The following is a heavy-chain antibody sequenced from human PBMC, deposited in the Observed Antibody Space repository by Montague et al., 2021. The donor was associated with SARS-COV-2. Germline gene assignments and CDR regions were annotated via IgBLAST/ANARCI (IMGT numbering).Heavy chain of an antibody. CDR1: GGSISSSSYY. J-gene: IGHJ6*02. CDR2: IYYTGST. D-gene: IGHD3-22*01. V-gene: IGHV4-39*07. CDR3: ARDTRIAMLVVVTCYGLDV. Sequence: SETLSLTCTVSGGSISSSSYYWGWIRQPPGKGLEWIGSIYYTGSTYYXPSLKSRVTISVDTSKNQFSLKLSSVTAADTAVYYCARDTRIAMLVVVTCYGLDVWGQGTTVTVSS.